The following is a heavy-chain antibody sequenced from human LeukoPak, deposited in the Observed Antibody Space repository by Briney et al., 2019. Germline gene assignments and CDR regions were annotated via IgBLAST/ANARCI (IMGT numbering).Heavy chain of an antibody. CDR3: AKGKDPGHYYYYGMDV. Sequence: GGSLRLSCAASGFTFSSYAMSWVRQAPGKGLEWVSAISGSGGSTYYADSVKGRFTISRDNSKNTLYLQMNSLRAEDTAVYYCAKGKDPGHYYYYGMDVWGQGTTVTVSS. V-gene: IGHV3-23*01. D-gene: IGHD3-10*01. CDR2: ISGSGGST. J-gene: IGHJ6*02. CDR1: GFTFSSYA.